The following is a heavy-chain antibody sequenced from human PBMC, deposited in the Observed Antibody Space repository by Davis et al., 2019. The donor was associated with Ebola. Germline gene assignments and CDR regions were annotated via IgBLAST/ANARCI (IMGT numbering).Heavy chain of an antibody. Sequence: AASVKVSCKAFGGTFSTYDINWVRQAPGQGLEWMGRIIPMVGTATYAQKFQGRVTITADKSTSTAYMEMSGLRSEDTAVYYCARDLGRYDDHWGQGTLVTVSS. CDR2: IIPMVGTA. V-gene: IGHV1-69*04. CDR1: GGTFSTYD. CDR3: ARDLGRYDDH. J-gene: IGHJ4*02. D-gene: IGHD1-26*01.